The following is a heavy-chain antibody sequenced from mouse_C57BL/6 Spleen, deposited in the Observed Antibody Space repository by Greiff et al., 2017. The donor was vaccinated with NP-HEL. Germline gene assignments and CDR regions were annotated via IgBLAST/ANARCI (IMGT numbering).Heavy chain of an antibody. CDR2: LYPGSGTT. CDR3: ARYSNYRNAMDY. Sequence: VQRVESGPALVKPGASVKISCKASGYSFTSYYIHWVKQRPGQGLEWIGWLYPGSGTTKYNEPFTGTATLTADTSSSTAYMQLSSLTSEDSAVYYCARYSNYRNAMDYWGQGTSVTVSS. V-gene: IGHV1-66*01. J-gene: IGHJ4*01. D-gene: IGHD2-5*01. CDR1: GYSFTSYY.